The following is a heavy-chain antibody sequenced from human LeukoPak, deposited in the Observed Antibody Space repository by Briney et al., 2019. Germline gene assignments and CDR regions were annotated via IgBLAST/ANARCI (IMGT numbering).Heavy chain of an antibody. CDR1: GFTFSSYS. J-gene: IGHJ4*02. D-gene: IGHD3-22*01. Sequence: PGGSLRLSCAASGFTFSSYSMNWVRQAPGTGLEWVSYISSSSRTIYYADSVKGRFTISKDNAKNSLYLQMNSVSAEDTAVYYCARDLYRIVVVPHYFDCWGQGTLVTVSS. CDR3: ARDLYRIVVVPHYFDC. CDR2: ISSSSRTI. V-gene: IGHV3-48*01.